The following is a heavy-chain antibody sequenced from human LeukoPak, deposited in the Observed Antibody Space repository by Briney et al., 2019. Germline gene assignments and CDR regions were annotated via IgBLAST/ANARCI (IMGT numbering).Heavy chain of an antibody. D-gene: IGHD6-13*01. V-gene: IGHV3-33*05. CDR2: ISYDGSNK. J-gene: IGHJ6*02. CDR3: ARGFSSSWNYYGMDV. CDR1: RFTFSSYG. Sequence: GGSLRLSCAASRFTFSSYGMHWVRQAPGKGLEWVAVISYDGSNKYYADSVKGRFTISRDNSKNTLYLQMNSLRAEDTAVYYCARGFSSSWNYYGMDVWGQGTTVTVSS.